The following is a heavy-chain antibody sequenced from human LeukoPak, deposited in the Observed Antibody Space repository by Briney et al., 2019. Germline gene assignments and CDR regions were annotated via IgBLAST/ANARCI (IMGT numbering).Heavy chain of an antibody. J-gene: IGHJ4*02. D-gene: IGHD2-15*01. CDR3: VKSLGDYVDY. CDR1: GFTFSGYA. Sequence: GGSLRLSCSASGFTFSGYAMHWVRQAPGKGLEYVSTISSNGGSTYYADSVKGRFTISRDNSKNTLYPRMSSLRAEDTAVYYCVKSLGDYVDYWGQGTLVTVSS. V-gene: IGHV3-64D*06. CDR2: ISSNGGST.